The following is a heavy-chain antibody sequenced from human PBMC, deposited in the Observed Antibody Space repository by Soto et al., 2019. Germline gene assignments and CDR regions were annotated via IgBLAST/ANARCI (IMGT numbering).Heavy chain of an antibody. CDR1: GGSISSYY. J-gene: IGHJ4*02. V-gene: IGHV4-59*01. CDR2: IYYSGST. CDR3: ARGASSGWSHTYYFDY. D-gene: IGHD6-19*01. Sequence: SETLSLTFTVSGGSISSYYWSWIRQPPLNVLEWIGYIYYSGSTNYNPSLERRVTISLDTSKNQLSLKLISVTSADTAVYYFARGASSGWSHTYYFDYWGQETLVTVPS.